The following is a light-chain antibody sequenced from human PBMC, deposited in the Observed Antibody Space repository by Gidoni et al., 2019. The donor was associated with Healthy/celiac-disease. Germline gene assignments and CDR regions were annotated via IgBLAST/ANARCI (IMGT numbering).Light chain of an antibody. V-gene: IGLV10-54*04. J-gene: IGLJ1*01. CDR2: RNN. CDR1: SNNVGNQG. CDR3: SAWDSSLSAYV. Sequence: QAGLTQPPSVSKGLRQTATLTCTGNSNNVGNQGAAWLQQHQGHPPKLLSYRNNNRPSGISERFSASRSGNTASLTITGLQPEDEADYYCSAWDSSLSAYVFGTGTEVTVL.